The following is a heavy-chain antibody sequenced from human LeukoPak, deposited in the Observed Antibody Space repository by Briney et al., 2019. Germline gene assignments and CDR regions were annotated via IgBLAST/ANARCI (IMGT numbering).Heavy chain of an antibody. CDR2: ISYDGSNK. Sequence: PVRSLRLSCAASGFTFSSYGMHWVRQAPGKGLEWVAVISYDGSNKYYADSVKGRFTISRDNSKNTLYLQMNSLRAEDTAVYYCAKEVYKQLAAAGLDYWGQGTLVTVSS. CDR3: AKEVYKQLAAAGLDY. CDR1: GFTFSSYG. D-gene: IGHD6-13*01. V-gene: IGHV3-30*18. J-gene: IGHJ4*02.